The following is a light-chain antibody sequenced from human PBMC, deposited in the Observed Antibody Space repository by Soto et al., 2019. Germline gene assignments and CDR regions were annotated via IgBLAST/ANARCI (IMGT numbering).Light chain of an antibody. CDR1: QSVSSY. V-gene: IGKV3-11*01. CDR2: DAS. CDR3: QQYGTSGT. J-gene: IGKJ1*01. Sequence: DIVLPQSPATISMSTGERATLSCRASQSVSSYLAWYQQKPGQAPRLHIYDASNRATGIPARFSGSGSGTDFTLTIIRLEPEDFAVYYCQQYGTSGTFGQGTKVDIK.